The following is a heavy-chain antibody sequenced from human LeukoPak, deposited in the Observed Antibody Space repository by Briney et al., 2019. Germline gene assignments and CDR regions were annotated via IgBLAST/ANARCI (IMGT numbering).Heavy chain of an antibody. CDR3: AKFMNSETYASRWNAVDM. D-gene: IGHD3-10*01. J-gene: IGHJ3*02. CDR2: MTGSGEST. CDR1: GFTFSNYG. Sequence: GGSLRLSCAASGFTFSNYGMSWVRQAPGKGLEWVSAMTGSGESTYYANSVTGRFTISRDTSKNTLYLEMNSLRVEDTAVYYCAKFMNSETYASRWNAVDMWGQGTLVTISS. V-gene: IGHV3-23*01.